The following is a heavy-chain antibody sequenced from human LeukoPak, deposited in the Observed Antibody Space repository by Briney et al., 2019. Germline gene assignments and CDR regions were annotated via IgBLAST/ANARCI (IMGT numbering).Heavy chain of an antibody. V-gene: IGHV3-7*01. CDR2: IKQDGSEK. D-gene: IGHD3-22*01. J-gene: IGHJ4*02. Sequence: GGSLRLSCAASGFTFSSYWMSWVRQAPGKGLEWVANIKQDGSEKYYVDSVKGRFTISRDNAKNSLYLQMNSLRAEDTAVYYCARPTVGYYDSSGYDYWGQGTLVTVSS. CDR3: ARPTVGYYDSSGYDY. CDR1: GFTFSSYW.